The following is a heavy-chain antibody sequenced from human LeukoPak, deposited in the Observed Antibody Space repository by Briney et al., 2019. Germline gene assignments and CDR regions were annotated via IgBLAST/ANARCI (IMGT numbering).Heavy chain of an antibody. CDR1: GFSFNGYA. V-gene: IGHV3-30*04. CDR3: AKVVHLRRLGGPVFDY. Sequence: GGSLRLSCAASGFSFNGYAMHWVRQAPGKGLEWVAVISYDGSNKYYADSVKGRFTISRDNSKNTLYLQMNSLRAEDTAVYYCAKVVHLRRLGGPVFDYWGQGTLVTVSS. J-gene: IGHJ4*02. D-gene: IGHD3-10*01. CDR2: ISYDGSNK.